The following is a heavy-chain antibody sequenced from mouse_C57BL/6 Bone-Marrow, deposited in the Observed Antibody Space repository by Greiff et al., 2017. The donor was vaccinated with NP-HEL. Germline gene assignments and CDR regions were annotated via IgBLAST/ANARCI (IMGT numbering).Heavy chain of an antibody. Sequence: EVHLVESGGGLVQPGESLKLSCESNEYEFRSHDMSWVRKTPEKRLELVAAINSDGGSTYYPDTMERRFIISRDNTKKTLYLQMSSLRSEDTALYYCARRSNYSHWYFDVWGTGTTVTVSS. CDR2: INSDGGST. V-gene: IGHV5-2*01. CDR3: ARRSNYSHWYFDV. CDR1: EYEFRSHD. J-gene: IGHJ1*03. D-gene: IGHD2-5*01.